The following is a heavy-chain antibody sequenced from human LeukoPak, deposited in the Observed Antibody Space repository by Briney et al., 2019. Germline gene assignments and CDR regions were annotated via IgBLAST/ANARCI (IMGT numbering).Heavy chain of an antibody. CDR3: ARERSSGWYGYYYYGMDV. CDR2: INPNSGGT. D-gene: IGHD6-19*01. CDR1: GYTFTGYY. V-gene: IGHV1-2*04. J-gene: IGHJ6*02. Sequence: ASVKVSCKASGYTFTGYYMHWVRQAPGHGLEWMGWINPNSGGTNYAQKFQGWVTMTRDPSISTAYMELSRLRSDDTAVYYCARERSSGWYGYYYYGMDVWGQGTTVTVSS.